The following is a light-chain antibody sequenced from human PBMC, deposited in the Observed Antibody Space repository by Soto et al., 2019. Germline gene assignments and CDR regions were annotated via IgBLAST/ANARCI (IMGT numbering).Light chain of an antibody. V-gene: IGLV2-11*01. Sequence: QSALTQPRSVSGSPGQSVTMSCTGTAGDVGDYNYVSWYQHSPGKAPKLILYNVGKRPSGVPDRFSGSKSGNTASLTISGLRTEDDADYYCCSYAGSYTLIFGGGTKVTVL. CDR3: CSYAGSYTLI. J-gene: IGLJ2*01. CDR1: AGDVGDYNY. CDR2: NVG.